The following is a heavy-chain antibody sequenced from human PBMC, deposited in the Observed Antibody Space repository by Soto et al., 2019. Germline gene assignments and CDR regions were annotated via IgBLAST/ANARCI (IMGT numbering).Heavy chain of an antibody. CDR2: ISGSGGST. V-gene: IGHV3-23*01. D-gene: IGHD3-10*01. CDR1: GFTFSSYA. Sequence: EVQLLESGGGLVQPGGSLRLSCAASGFTFSSYAMSWVRQAPGKGLEWVSAISGSGGSTYYADSVKGRFTISRDNSKNTLYLQINSLRADDTAVYYCAKPRGFLRPYYGMDVWGQGTTVTVSS. J-gene: IGHJ6*02. CDR3: AKPRGFLRPYYGMDV.